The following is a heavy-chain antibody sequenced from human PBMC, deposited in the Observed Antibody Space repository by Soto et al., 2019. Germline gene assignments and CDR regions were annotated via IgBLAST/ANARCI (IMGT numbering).Heavy chain of an antibody. D-gene: IGHD3-10*01. CDR3: AASYGSGYRAFDY. CDR2: INPIVSMS. CDR1: GDTFSFYT. Sequence: SVKVSCKASGDTFSFYTINWVRQAPGLGLEWVGKINPIVSMSNYAQKFQGRVTMTADKSTSTAYMELRSLRSDDTAMYFCAASYGSGYRAFDYWGQGALVTVSS. J-gene: IGHJ4*02. V-gene: IGHV1-69*02.